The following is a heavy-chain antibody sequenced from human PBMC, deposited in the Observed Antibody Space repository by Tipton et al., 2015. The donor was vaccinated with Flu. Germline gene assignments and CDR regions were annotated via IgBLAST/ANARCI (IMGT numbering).Heavy chain of an antibody. Sequence: TLSLTCTVSGGSISSGGYYWSWIRQHPGKGLEWIGYIYYSGSTYYNPSLKSRVTISVDTSKNQFSLKLSSVTAADTAEYYCAREGDYYDSSGPISLLYYWGQGTTVTVSS. CDR3: AREGDYYDSSGPISLLYY. V-gene: IGHV4-31*03. J-gene: IGHJ6*02. D-gene: IGHD3-22*01. CDR1: GGSISSGGYY. CDR2: IYYSGST.